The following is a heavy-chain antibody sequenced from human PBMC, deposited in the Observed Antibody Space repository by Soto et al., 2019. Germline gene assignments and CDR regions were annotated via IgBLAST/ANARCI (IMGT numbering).Heavy chain of an antibody. CDR3: ARDGQLLPRDGLRSSYSFDY. J-gene: IGHJ4*02. V-gene: IGHV3-33*01. D-gene: IGHD6-19*01. Sequence: QVQLVESGGGVVQPGRSLRLSCAASGFNFSSYVMHWVRQAPGKGLEWVADIWYDGGNKYYADSVKGRFTISRDNSKKTLYLKMNSLRAGDTAVYYCARDGQLLPRDGLRSSYSFDYWGQGTLVPVS. CDR1: GFNFSSYV. CDR2: IWYDGGNK.